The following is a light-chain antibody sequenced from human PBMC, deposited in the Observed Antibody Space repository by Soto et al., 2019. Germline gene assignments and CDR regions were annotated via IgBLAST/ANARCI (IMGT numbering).Light chain of an antibody. Sequence: SALTQPASVSGSPGQSITISCTGTSSDVGGYNYVSWYQQHPGKAPKLMIYEVSNRPSGVSNRFSGSKSGNTASLTISGLQAEDEDDYYCSSYTSSSTPNCVFGSGTKVTV. J-gene: IGLJ1*01. CDR3: SSYTSSSTPNCV. CDR2: EVS. CDR1: SSDVGGYNY. V-gene: IGLV2-14*01.